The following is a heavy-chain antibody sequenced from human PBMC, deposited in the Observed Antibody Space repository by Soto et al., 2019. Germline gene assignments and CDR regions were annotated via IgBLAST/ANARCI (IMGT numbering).Heavy chain of an antibody. CDR1: GGSISSGDYY. V-gene: IGHV4-30-4*02. D-gene: IGHD3-9*01. Sequence: SETLSLTCTVSGGSISSGDYYWSWIRQPPGKGLEWIGYIYYSGSTYYNPSLKSRVTISVDTSKNQLSLKLSSVTAADTAVYYCARALGRYFDWYPLDYWGQGTLVTVSS. J-gene: IGHJ4*02. CDR3: ARALGRYFDWYPLDY. CDR2: IYYSGST.